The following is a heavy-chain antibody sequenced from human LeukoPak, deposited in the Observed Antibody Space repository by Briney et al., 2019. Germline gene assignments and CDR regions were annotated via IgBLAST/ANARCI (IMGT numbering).Heavy chain of an antibody. D-gene: IGHD6-13*01. J-gene: IGHJ2*01. Sequence: GGSLRLSCAASGFTFSSYAMSWVRQAPGKGLEWVSAISGSGGSTYYADSVKGRFTISRDNSKNTLYLQMNSLRAEDTAVYYCAKGGSTYSITSYWYFDLWGRGTLVTVSS. CDR1: GFTFSSYA. CDR3: AKGGSTYSITSYWYFDL. CDR2: ISGSGGST. V-gene: IGHV3-23*01.